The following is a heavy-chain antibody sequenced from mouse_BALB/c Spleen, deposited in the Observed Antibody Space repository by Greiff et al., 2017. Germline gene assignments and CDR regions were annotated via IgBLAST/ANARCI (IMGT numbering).Heavy chain of an antibody. CDR2: IRSKANNHAT. V-gene: IGHV6-6*01. CDR1: GFTLSDAR. CDR3: TRDYGSRKGYYFDY. Sequence: EVQLQESGGGLVQPGGSMELSCAASGFTLSDARMDWVRPSPETGLEWVAEIRSKANNHATYYAESVKGRFTIPRDDSKSSVYLQMNSLRAEDTGIYYCTRDYGSRKGYYFDYWGQGTTLTVSS. J-gene: IGHJ2*01. D-gene: IGHD1-1*01.